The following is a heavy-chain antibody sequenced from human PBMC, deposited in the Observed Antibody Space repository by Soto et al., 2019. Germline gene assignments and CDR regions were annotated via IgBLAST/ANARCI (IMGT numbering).Heavy chain of an antibody. CDR2: IYNSGST. V-gene: IGHV4-30-4*01. J-gene: IGHJ5*02. Sequence: SETLSLTCTVSGGSISSGDYYLSWIRQPPGKGLEWIGYIYNSGSTNYNPSLKSRVTISVDTSKNQFSLKLTSVTAADTAVYYCARDRCSGGTCSGNWFDPWGQGTLVTVSS. D-gene: IGHD2-15*01. CDR1: GGSISSGDYY. CDR3: ARDRCSGGTCSGNWFDP.